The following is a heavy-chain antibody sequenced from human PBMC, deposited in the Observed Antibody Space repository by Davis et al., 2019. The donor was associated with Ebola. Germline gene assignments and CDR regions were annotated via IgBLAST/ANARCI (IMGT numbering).Heavy chain of an antibody. CDR3: ARRLYCGGGSCYEYYYGMDV. D-gene: IGHD2-15*01. Sequence: AASVKVSCKASGYTFTNYDVHWVRQGTGQGLEWIGWMNPNSGNTGYGQKFQGRVTMTRDTSTSTVYMELSSLRSEDTAVYYCARRLYCGGGSCYEYYYGMDVWGQGTTVTVSS. CDR2: MNPNSGNT. J-gene: IGHJ6*02. V-gene: IGHV1-8*01. CDR1: GYTFTNYD.